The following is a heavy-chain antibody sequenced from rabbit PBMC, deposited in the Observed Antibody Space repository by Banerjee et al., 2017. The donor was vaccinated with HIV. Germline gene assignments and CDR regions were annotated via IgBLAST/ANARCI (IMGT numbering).Heavy chain of an antibody. V-gene: IGHV1S45*01. CDR1: GFSFSGGYC. J-gene: IGHJ4*01. CDR3: ARDLAAVIGWNFGL. Sequence: QEQLEESGGDLVKPEGSLTLTCTASGFSFSGGYCMSWVRQAPGKGLEGIACINTISGDTVYATWAKGRFTISKASWTTVTLQMTSLTAADPATYFCARDLAAVIGWNFGLWGPGTLVTVS. D-gene: IGHD1-1*01. CDR2: INTISGDT.